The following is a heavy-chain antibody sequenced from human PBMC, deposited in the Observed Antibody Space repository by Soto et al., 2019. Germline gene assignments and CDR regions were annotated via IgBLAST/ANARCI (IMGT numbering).Heavy chain of an antibody. V-gene: IGHV3-30*18. J-gene: IGHJ5*02. CDR2: ISHDGSEK. Sequence: QVQLVESGGGVVQPGASLRLSCAASGFMFSGYGMHWIRQAPGQGLEWVAVISHDGSEKYYGDSVKGRCTVSRDNSNNTLFLQIDSLRAEDTAVYYCANLVGGVKAIGAPGDWLDPWGQGTLVTVSS. CDR3: ANLVGGVKAIGAPGDWLDP. D-gene: IGHD3-3*01. CDR1: GFMFSGYG.